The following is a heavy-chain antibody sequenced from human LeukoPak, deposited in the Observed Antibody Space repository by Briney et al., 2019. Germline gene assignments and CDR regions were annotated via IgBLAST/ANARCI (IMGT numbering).Heavy chain of an antibody. D-gene: IGHD2-2*01. V-gene: IGHV3-15*01. CDR2: IKSKTDGGTT. J-gene: IGHJ4*02. CDR1: GFTFSSYS. CDR3: TTEVYCSSTSCSYYFDY. Sequence: GGSLRLSCAASGFTFSSYSMNWVRQAPGKGLEWVGRIKSKTDGGTTDYAAPVKGRFTISRDDSKNTLYLQMNSLKTEDTAVYYCTTEVYCSSTSCSYYFDYWGQGTLVTVSS.